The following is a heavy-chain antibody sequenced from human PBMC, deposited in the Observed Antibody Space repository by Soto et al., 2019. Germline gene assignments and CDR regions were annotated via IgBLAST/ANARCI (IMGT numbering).Heavy chain of an antibody. CDR3: ARALYSSSFYWFDP. J-gene: IGHJ5*02. D-gene: IGHD6-6*01. CDR2: ISAYNGNT. Sequence: ASLKVSCKASGYTFTSYGISWVRQAPGQGLEWMGWISAYNGNTNYAQKLQGRVTMTTDTSTSTAYMELRSLRSDDTAVYYCARALYSSSFYWFDPWGQGTLVTVSS. V-gene: IGHV1-18*04. CDR1: GYTFTSYG.